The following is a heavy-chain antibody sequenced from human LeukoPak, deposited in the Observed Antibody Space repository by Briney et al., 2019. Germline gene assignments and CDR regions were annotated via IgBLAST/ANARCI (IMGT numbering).Heavy chain of an antibody. V-gene: IGHV3-23*01. Sequence: GGSLRRSCAASGFTFSSYAMSWVRQAPGKGLEWVSAISGSGGSTYYADSVKGRFTISRDNSKNTLYLQMNSLRAEDTAVYYCARFPRLQYYFDYWGQGTLVTVSS. J-gene: IGHJ4*02. CDR1: GFTFSSYA. D-gene: IGHD3-10*01. CDR3: ARFPRLQYYFDY. CDR2: ISGSGGST.